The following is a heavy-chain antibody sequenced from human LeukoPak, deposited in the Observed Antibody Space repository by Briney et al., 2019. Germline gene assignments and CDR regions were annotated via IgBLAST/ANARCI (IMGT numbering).Heavy chain of an antibody. CDR1: GFSVRSAH. CDR3: VRDLFPPAYFDY. Sequence: GGSLRLSCAASGFSVRSAHMHWVRQAPGKGLEWVSVIFSGGSTAYADSVKGRFTISRDNAKNSLYLQMNSLRDEDTAVYYCVRDLFPPAYFDYWGQGTLVTVSS. CDR2: IFSGGST. J-gene: IGHJ4*02. D-gene: IGHD2-15*01. V-gene: IGHV3-53*01.